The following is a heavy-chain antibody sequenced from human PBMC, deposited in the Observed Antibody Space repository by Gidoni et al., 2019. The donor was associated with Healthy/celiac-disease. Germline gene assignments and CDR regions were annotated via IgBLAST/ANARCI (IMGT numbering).Heavy chain of an antibody. Sequence: QVQLQQWGAGLLQPSETLSLTCAVYGGSFSGYYWSWIRQPPGKGLEWIGEINHSGSTNYTPSLKSRVTISVDTSKNQFSLKLSSVTAADTAVYYCARDSIAGYGYFDYWGQGTLVTVSS. CDR2: INHSGST. V-gene: IGHV4-34*01. CDR3: ARDSIAGYGYFDY. D-gene: IGHD5-12*01. CDR1: GGSFSGYY. J-gene: IGHJ4*02.